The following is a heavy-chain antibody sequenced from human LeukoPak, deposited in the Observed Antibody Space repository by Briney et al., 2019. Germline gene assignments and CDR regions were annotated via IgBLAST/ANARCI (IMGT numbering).Heavy chain of an antibody. Sequence: GGSLRLSCAASGFTFSSYAMSWVRQAPGKGLEYVSAISSNGGSTYYADSVKGRFTISRDNSKNTLYLQMSSLRAEDTAVHYCVKATPGDSSGYYYPFRSWGQGTLVTVSS. CDR3: VKATPGDSSGYYYPFRS. J-gene: IGHJ5*02. D-gene: IGHD3-22*01. CDR1: GFTFSSYA. V-gene: IGHV3-64D*09. CDR2: ISSNGGST.